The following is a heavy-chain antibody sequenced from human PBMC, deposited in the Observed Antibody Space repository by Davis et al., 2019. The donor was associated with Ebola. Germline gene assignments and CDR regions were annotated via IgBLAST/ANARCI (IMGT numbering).Heavy chain of an antibody. CDR3: VKDSSNIWFDI. Sequence: GESLKISCETSGFIFRNYVMSWVRQAPGKGLEWVSTFGTGGDTYYADSVKDRFAISRDNSRGTLYLQMNSLRVEDTAIYYCVKDSSNIWFDIWGQGTLVTVSS. J-gene: IGHJ3*02. CDR2: FGTGGDT. D-gene: IGHD2/OR15-2a*01. CDR1: GFIFRNYV. V-gene: IGHV3-23*01.